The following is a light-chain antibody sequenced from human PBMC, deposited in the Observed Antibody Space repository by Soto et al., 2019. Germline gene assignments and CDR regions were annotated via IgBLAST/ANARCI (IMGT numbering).Light chain of an antibody. CDR2: EVS. CDR1: SSDVGSYNR. CDR3: SSYAHGSTYV. Sequence: QSALTQPPSVSGSPGQSVTISCTGTSSDVGSYNRVSWYQQPPGTAPKLMIYEVSNRPSGVPDRFSGSKSGNTASLTISGLLAEDEADYYCSSYAHGSTYVFGTGTKLTVL. V-gene: IGLV2-18*02. J-gene: IGLJ1*01.